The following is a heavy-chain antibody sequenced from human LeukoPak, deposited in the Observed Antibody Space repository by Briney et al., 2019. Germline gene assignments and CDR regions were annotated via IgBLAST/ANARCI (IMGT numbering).Heavy chain of an antibody. D-gene: IGHD2-8*01. Sequence: GGSLRLSCAASGFTVSSNYMTWVRQAPGKGLEWVSVIYSGGSTFYADSVKGRFTISRDSSKNTVYLQMNSLRAEDTAVYYCARDLGYCTNGVCHTRFDYWGQGTLVAVSS. V-gene: IGHV3-53*01. CDR2: IYSGGST. J-gene: IGHJ4*02. CDR3: ARDLGYCTNGVCHTRFDY. CDR1: GFTVSSNY.